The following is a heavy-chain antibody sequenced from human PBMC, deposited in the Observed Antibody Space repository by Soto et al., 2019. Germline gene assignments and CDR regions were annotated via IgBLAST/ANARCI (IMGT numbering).Heavy chain of an antibody. CDR1: GGTFNTYA. J-gene: IGHJ4*02. V-gene: IGHV1-69*19. Sequence: QVQLVQSGAEMKKPGSSVKVSCRSCGGTFNTYAMNWVRQAPGQGPEWMRDISPMFGAANYAPKFQGRVTITADESTGTSYIQLSSLTSEDTALYFCAREVQVHAPAFVYWGQGTLVTVSS. D-gene: IGHD3-10*01. CDR2: ISPMFGAA. CDR3: AREVQVHAPAFVY.